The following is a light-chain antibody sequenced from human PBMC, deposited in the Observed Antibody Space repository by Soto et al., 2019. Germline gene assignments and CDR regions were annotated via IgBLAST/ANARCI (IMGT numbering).Light chain of an antibody. Sequence: QSVLTQPPSVSAAPGQKVTISCSGSSSNIGNNYVSWYQQLPGTAPKLLIYENNKRPSGIPDRFSGSKSGTSATLGITGLQTEDEADYYCDTWASSLSAGVFGGGTKLTVL. CDR3: DTWASSLSAGV. CDR2: ENN. V-gene: IGLV1-51*02. CDR1: SSNIGNNY. J-gene: IGLJ3*02.